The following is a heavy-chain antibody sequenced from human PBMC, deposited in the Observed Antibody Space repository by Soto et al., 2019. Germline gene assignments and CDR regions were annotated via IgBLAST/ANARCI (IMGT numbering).Heavy chain of an antibody. CDR1: GFSDSGYW. CDR3: ARDAHPRDIPSIPTRRTTDP. V-gene: IGHV3-74*01. Sequence: GGSVGLCCAASGFSDSGYWMRLVRQAPEKGLVWVSRINSDGSSTSYADSVKGRFTISRDNAKNTLYLQMNSLRAEDTAVYYCARDAHPRDIPSIPTRRTTDP. CDR2: INSDGSST. D-gene: IGHD2-2*02. J-gene: IGHJ5*02.